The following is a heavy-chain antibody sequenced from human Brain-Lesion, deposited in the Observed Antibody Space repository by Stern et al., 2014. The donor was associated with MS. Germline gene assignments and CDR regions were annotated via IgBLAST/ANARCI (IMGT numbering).Heavy chain of an antibody. CDR1: GFSLRTDGVG. CDR3: AHRRPHYASWDNGDFDY. D-gene: IGHD3-3*01. CDR2: ISWDNDK. J-gene: IGHJ4*02. Sequence: QITLKESGPALVTPTQTLTLTCTFSGFSLRTDGVGVGWVRQPPGQALERLALISWDNDKRYSPSLRSRLTITKDTSRNQVVLTMTNMDPVDTATYYCAHRRPHYASWDNGDFDYWGQGALVTVSS. V-gene: IGHV2-5*02.